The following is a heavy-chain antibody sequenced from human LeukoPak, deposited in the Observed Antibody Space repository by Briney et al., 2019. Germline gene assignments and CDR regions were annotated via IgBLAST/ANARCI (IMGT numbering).Heavy chain of an antibody. CDR2: ISSSSSYI. V-gene: IGHV3-21*06. J-gene: IGHJ3*02. D-gene: IGHD3-9*01. Sequence: GGSLRLSCAASGFTFSSYTMNWVRQAQGKGLEWVSAISSSSSYIYYADSVKGRFTISRDNAKNSLYLQMNSLRAEDTAVYYCARDTYDILTGYYKWAFDIWGQGTMVTVSS. CDR3: ARDTYDILTGYYKWAFDI. CDR1: GFTFSSYT.